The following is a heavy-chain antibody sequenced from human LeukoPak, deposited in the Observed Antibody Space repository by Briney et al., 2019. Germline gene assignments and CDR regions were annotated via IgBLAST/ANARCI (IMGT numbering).Heavy chain of an antibody. CDR3: ARDWGFDY. Sequence: GGSLRLSCTASGFTFSGYALHWVRQAPGKGLEWVALISYDGSHKYYADSVRGRFTISRDNSKNTLYLQMNSLRAEDTAVYYCARDWGFDYWGQGTLVTVSS. V-gene: IGHV3-30*01. J-gene: IGHJ4*02. CDR2: ISYDGSHK. CDR1: GFTFSGYA. D-gene: IGHD3-16*01.